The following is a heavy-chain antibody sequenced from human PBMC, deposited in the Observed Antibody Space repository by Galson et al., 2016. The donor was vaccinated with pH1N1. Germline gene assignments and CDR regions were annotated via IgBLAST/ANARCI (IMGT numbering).Heavy chain of an antibody. Sequence: SLRLSCAASGFTLSDYYMNWIRETPERGLEWLSSIGSSGNVAYAGSVKGRFTISRDSAQNSLLLQMDSLRVDDTALYYCAREWGIGAAGPLDSWGQGALVIVSS. D-gene: IGHD6-13*01. J-gene: IGHJ4*02. CDR3: AREWGIGAAGPLDS. V-gene: IGHV3-11*01. CDR1: GFTLSDYY. CDR2: IGSSGNV.